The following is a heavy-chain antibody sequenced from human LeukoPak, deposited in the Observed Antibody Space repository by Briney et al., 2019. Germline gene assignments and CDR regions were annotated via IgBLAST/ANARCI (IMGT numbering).Heavy chain of an antibody. D-gene: IGHD1-20*01. CDR1: GYTFTSYG. Sequence: TSVKVSCKASGYTFTSYGISWVRQAPGQGLEWMGWISAYNGNTNYAQKLQGRVTMTTDTSTSTAYMELRSLRSNDTAVYYCARESPYNWNDGIDYWGQGTLVTVSS. CDR3: ARESPYNWNDGIDY. CDR2: ISAYNGNT. V-gene: IGHV1-18*01. J-gene: IGHJ4*02.